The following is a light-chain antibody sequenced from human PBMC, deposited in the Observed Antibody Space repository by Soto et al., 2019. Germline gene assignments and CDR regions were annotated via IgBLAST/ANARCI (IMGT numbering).Light chain of an antibody. J-gene: IGLJ1*01. CDR2: SNN. Sequence: QSVLTQPPSASGTPGQRVTISCSGGSSNIGSNAVTWYHQLPGTAPKLLIYSNNQRPSGVPDRFSGSKSGTSASLAISGLQSEDEADYYCAAWVDSLNGLYVFGTGTKVTVL. CDR3: AAWVDSLNGLYV. V-gene: IGLV1-44*01. CDR1: SSNIGSNA.